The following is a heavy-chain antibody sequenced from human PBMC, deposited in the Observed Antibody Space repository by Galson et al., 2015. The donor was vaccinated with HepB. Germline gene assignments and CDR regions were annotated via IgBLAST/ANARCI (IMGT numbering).Heavy chain of an antibody. CDR1: GFTFSSYA. V-gene: IGHV3-30*04. CDR3: ARVLSIAVAGIGGMDV. D-gene: IGHD6-19*01. J-gene: IGHJ6*02. CDR2: ISYDGSNK. Sequence: SLRLSCAASGFTFSSYAMHWVRQAPGKELEWVAVISYDGSNKYYADSVKGRFTISRDNSKNTLYLQMNSLRAEDTAVYYCARVLSIAVAGIGGMDVWGQGTTVTVSS.